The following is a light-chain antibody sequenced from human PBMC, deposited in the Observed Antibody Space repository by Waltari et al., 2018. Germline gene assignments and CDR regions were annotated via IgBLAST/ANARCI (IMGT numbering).Light chain of an antibody. V-gene: IGKV3-20*01. Sequence: EIVLTQSPGTLSLSPGARATLSCRASQYVGSSYLAWYQQKPGQAPRLLIYGASSRATGIPDRFSGSGSGTDFTLTISRLEPEDFAVFYCQQYGSSPRTFGQGTKVEIK. CDR1: QYVGSSY. CDR2: GAS. CDR3: QQYGSSPRT. J-gene: IGKJ1*01.